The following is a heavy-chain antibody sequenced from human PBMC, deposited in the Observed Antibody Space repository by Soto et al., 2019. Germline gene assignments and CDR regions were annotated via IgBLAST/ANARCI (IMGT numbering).Heavy chain of an antibody. CDR2: INPSDGST. D-gene: IGHD6-13*01. Sequence: ASVKVSCKASGYTFTSYYMHWVRQAPGQGLEWMGIINPSDGSTSYAQKFQGRVTMTRDTSTSTVYMELSSLRSEDTAVYYCAREISIAAADPRQESYYYYYYGMDVWGQGTTGTVSS. CDR3: AREISIAAADPRQESYYYYYYGMDV. CDR1: GYTFTSYY. V-gene: IGHV1-46*01. J-gene: IGHJ6*02.